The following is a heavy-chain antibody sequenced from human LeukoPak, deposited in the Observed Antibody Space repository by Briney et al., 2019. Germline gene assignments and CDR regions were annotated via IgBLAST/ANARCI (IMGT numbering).Heavy chain of an antibody. CDR1: GFTVSSNY. Sequence: GGSLRLSCAASGFTVSSNYMSWVRQARGKWLEWVSVIYSGGSTYYADSVKGRFTISRDNSKNTLYLQMNSLRAEDTAVYYCARDATGRYDFWSGYYYYYYYMDVWGKGTTVTVSS. CDR3: ARDATGRYDFWSGYYYYYYYMDV. CDR2: IYSGGST. D-gene: IGHD3-3*01. J-gene: IGHJ6*03. V-gene: IGHV3-66*02.